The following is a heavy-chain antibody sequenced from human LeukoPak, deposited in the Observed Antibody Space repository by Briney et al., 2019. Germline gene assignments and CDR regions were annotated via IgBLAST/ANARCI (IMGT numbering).Heavy chain of an antibody. V-gene: IGHV3-53*01. J-gene: IGHJ4*02. CDR3: ARDLNY. Sequence: GGSLRLSCAASGFTVINYYMSWVRQAPGKGLDWVSIIDTGVNTYYTDSVKGRFTVSRDSSKNTLYLQMNGLRAEDTAMYYCARDLNYWGQGSLVTVSS. CDR1: GFTVINYY. CDR2: IDTGVNT.